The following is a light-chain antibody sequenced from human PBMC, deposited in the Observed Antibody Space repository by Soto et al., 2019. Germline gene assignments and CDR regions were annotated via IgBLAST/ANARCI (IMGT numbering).Light chain of an antibody. V-gene: IGLV2-14*01. CDR2: DVS. CDR3: SSYTSSSTYV. CDR1: SSDVGGYNY. J-gene: IGLJ1*01. Sequence: QSALTQPASVSGSPGQSITISCTGTSSDVGGYNYVSWYQQHPGKAPKLMIYDVSNRPSGVSDRFSGSKSANTASLTISGLQADDEADYYCSSYTSSSTYVFGDGNKVNV.